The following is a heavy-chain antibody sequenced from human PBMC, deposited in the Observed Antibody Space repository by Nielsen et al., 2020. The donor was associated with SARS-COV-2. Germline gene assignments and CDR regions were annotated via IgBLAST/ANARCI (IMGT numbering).Heavy chain of an antibody. V-gene: IGHV3-11*05. CDR2: ISSSNSYT. CDR1: GFTFSDYY. J-gene: IGHJ4*02. Sequence: GESLKISCAASGFTFSDYYMSWIRQAPGKGLEWVSYISSSNSYTNYADSVKGRFTISRDNAKNSLYLQMNSLRAEDTAVYYCARVRELPLIDYWGQGTLVTVSS. CDR3: ARVRELPLIDY. D-gene: IGHD1-26*01.